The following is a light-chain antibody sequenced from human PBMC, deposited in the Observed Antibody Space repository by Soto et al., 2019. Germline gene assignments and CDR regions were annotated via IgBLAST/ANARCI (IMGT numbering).Light chain of an antibody. V-gene: IGKV3-11*01. CDR2: DAS. CDR3: QQYVNSPIT. Sequence: EIVLTQSPATLSLSPGERATLSCRASQSVSSYLAWYQQKPGQAPRLLIYDASNRATGIPDRFSASGSGTDFTLTISSLEPEDFAVYYCQQYVNSPITFGQGTRLEIK. CDR1: QSVSSY. J-gene: IGKJ5*01.